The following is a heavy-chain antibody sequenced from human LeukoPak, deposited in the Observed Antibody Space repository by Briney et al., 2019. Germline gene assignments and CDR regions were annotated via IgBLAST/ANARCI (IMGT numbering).Heavy chain of an antibody. CDR1: GGSISSSSYY. D-gene: IGHD3-9*01. Sequence: PSETLSLTCTVSGGSISSSSYYWGWIRQPPGKGLEWIGSIYYSGSTYYNPSLKSRVTISVDTSKNQFSLKPSSVTAADTAVYYCARQYYDILTGYYTPLIWFDPWGQGTLVTVSS. CDR3: ARQYYDILTGYYTPLIWFDP. CDR2: IYYSGST. J-gene: IGHJ5*02. V-gene: IGHV4-39*01.